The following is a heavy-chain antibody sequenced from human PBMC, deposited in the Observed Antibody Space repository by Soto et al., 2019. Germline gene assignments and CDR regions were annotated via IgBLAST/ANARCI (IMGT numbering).Heavy chain of an antibody. D-gene: IGHD5-12*01. CDR3: AKGPWHLAHGLYFDY. J-gene: IGHJ4*02. Sequence: QVQVVESGGGVVQPGRSLRLSCAASGFTFSSYAMHWVRQAPGKGLEWVAGISYDGSTIYYVESVKGRFTVSKDNSNSTLYLHINSLRREDTAVYSCAKGPWHLAHGLYFDYGGQGTLVTVSS. CDR1: GFTFSSYA. V-gene: IGHV3-30*18. CDR2: ISYDGSTI.